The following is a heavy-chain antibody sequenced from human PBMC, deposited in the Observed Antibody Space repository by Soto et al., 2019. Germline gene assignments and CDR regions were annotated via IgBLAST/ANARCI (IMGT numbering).Heavy chain of an antibody. V-gene: IGHV3-30*09. CDR3: ARYNVRLSRKSEAWLAAY. CDR2: ISYDGSNR. D-gene: IGHD6-19*01. Sequence: PGGSLRLSCAASGFTFSYYSMHWVRQAPGKGLEWVSLISYDGSNRYYTDSVRGRFAISRDNSKNTLYLQMNSLRAEDTALYYCARYNVRLSRKSEAWLAAYWGQGTLVTVSS. J-gene: IGHJ4*02. CDR1: GFTFSYYS.